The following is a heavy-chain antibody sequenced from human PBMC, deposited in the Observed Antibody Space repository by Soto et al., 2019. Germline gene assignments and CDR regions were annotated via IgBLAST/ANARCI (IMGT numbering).Heavy chain of an antibody. CDR2: YGGSGGRR. CDR3: VKFRGRAYPYYYMDV. V-gene: IGHV3-23*01. Sequence: DVQLLESGGGLVQWGGSLRLSCVTSGFTFSTYGLTWFRQAPGKGREWVSYGGSGGRRYYAESVKGRFTISRDNSKNTLSLEMNSLRAEDTATYYCVKFRGRAYPYYYMDVWGKGTTVTVSS. D-gene: IGHD3-10*01. CDR1: GFTFSTYG. J-gene: IGHJ6*03.